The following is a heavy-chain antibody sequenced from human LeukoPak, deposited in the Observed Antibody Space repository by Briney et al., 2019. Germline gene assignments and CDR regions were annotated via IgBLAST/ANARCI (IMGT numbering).Heavy chain of an antibody. CDR1: GFSFSDQY. CDR2: IRNKANGYTT. Sequence: GGSLSLSCAASGFSFSDQYMDWVRQAPGKGLEWVGRIRNKANGYTTEYAVSVKGRFTISRDDSKNSLYLQMNSLKTEDTAVYYCARRVIPAADYFDYWGQGTLVTVSS. J-gene: IGHJ4*02. V-gene: IGHV3-72*01. CDR3: ARRVIPAADYFDY. D-gene: IGHD2-2*01.